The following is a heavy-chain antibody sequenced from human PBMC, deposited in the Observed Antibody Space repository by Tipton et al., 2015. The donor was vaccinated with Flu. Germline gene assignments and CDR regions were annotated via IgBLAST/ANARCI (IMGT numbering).Heavy chain of an antibody. J-gene: IGHJ2*01. Sequence: TLSLTCSVSGDSIGSRYFWGWIRQPPGKGLEWIASIYYSDNSYYNPSLKSRVTISVDTSKNQFSLRLSSVTAADTAIYYCARHGGYNYGFPRYFDLWGRGTLVTVTS. D-gene: IGHD5-18*01. CDR2: IYYSDNS. V-gene: IGHV4-38-2*01. CDR3: ARHGGYNYGFPRYFDL. CDR1: GDSIGSRYF.